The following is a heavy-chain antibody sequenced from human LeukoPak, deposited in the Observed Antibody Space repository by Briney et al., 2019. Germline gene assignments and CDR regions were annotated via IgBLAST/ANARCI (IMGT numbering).Heavy chain of an antibody. Sequence: ASVKVSCKASGYTFTSYDINWVRQATGQGLEWMGLMNPNSGNTGYAQKFQGRITMTRNTSISTAYMELSSLTSEDTAVYYCARIAAAGNRRLNYWGQGTLVTVSS. D-gene: IGHD6-13*01. J-gene: IGHJ4*02. CDR2: MNPNSGNT. V-gene: IGHV1-8*01. CDR1: GYTFTSYD. CDR3: ARIAAAGNRRLNY.